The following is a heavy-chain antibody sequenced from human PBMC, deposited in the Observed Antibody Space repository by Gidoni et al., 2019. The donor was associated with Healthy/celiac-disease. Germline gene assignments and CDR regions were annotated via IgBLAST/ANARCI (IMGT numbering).Heavy chain of an antibody. CDR1: GGSISSSSYY. CDR3: ARGGLAAAP. D-gene: IGHD6-13*01. CDR2: IYYGGST. Sequence: QLQLQESGQGLVKPSETLSLTCTVSGGSISSSSYYWGWIRQPPGKGLEWIGSIYYGGSTDSNPSLKSRVTISVDTSKNQFSLKLSSVTAADTAVYYCARGGLAAAPWGQGTLVTVSS. V-gene: IGHV4-39*01. J-gene: IGHJ5*02.